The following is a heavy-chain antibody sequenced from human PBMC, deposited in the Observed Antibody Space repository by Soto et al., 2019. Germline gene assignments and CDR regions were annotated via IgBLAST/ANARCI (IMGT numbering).Heavy chain of an antibody. D-gene: IGHD1-20*01. CDR3: ARYKSNYYYGMDV. CDR1: GGSVSTYY. V-gene: IGHV4-34*01. J-gene: IGHJ6*02. Sequence: PSETLSLTCTVSGGSVSTYYWSWIRQPPGKGLQWIGEIYHSGSSKYNPSLKSRVIISVDKSKNQFSLKVSSVTAADTAVYYCARYKSNYYYGMDVWGQGTTVTVSS. CDR2: IYHSGSS.